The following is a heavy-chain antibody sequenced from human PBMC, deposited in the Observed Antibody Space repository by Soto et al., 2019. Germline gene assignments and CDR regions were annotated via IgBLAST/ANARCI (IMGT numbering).Heavy chain of an antibody. CDR2: HSGGGETT. J-gene: IGHJ4*02. Sequence: GGSRRPSCPASGFTFTSYAMSWVRQAPETXLEDVSVHSGGGETTYYAGYVRGRLTVSRDNAQNTRNLAMSSLRAGHTALDYCVKDVSLNGGSSNGHFDYWGQGTRVTVSS. CDR3: VKDVSLNGGSSNGHFDY. D-gene: IGHD2-15*01. CDR1: GFTFTSYA. V-gene: IGHV3-23*01.